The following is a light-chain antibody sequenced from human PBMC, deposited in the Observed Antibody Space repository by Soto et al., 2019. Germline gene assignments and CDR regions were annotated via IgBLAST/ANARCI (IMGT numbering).Light chain of an antibody. J-gene: IGKJ2*01. V-gene: IGKV3-15*01. CDR2: GAS. Sequence: EIVMTQSPATLSVSPGERATLSCRASQSLSNSLAWYQQKPGQAPRLLIYGASTRATGIPARFSGSGSGTEFTLTISSLQSGDFAVYYCQQYNYWPPYTFGQGTKVEIK. CDR1: QSLSNS. CDR3: QQYNYWPPYT.